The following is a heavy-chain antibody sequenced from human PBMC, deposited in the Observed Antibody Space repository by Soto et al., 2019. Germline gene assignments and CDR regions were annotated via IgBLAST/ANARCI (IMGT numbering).Heavy chain of an antibody. CDR2: IYYSGST. J-gene: IGHJ5*02. CDR1: GGSISSYY. Sequence: SETLSLTCTVSGGSISSYYWSWIRQPPGKGLEWIGYIYYSGSTNYNPSLKSRVTISVDTSKNQFSLKLSSVTAADTAVYYCARGLPAVYYGGNWFDPWGQGTLVTVSS. D-gene: IGHD4-17*01. V-gene: IGHV4-59*01. CDR3: ARGLPAVYYGGNWFDP.